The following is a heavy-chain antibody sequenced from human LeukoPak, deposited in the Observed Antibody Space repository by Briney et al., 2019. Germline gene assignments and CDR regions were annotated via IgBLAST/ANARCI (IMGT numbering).Heavy chain of an antibody. V-gene: IGHV3-23*01. D-gene: IGHD6-13*01. CDR1: GFTFSSYA. Sequence: GGSLRLSCAASGFTFSSYAMSWVRQAPGKGLEWVSAISGSGGSTYYGDSVKGRFTISRDKSKNTLYLQMNSLRAEDTAVYYCARGDSSSWLPHFDYWGQGTLITVSS. CDR3: ARGDSSSWLPHFDY. J-gene: IGHJ4*02. CDR2: ISGSGGST.